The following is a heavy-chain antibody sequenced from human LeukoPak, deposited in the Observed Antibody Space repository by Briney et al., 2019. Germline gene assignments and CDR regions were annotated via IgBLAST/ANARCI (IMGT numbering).Heavy chain of an antibody. CDR2: IIPIFGTA. Sequence: SVKVSCKASGGTFSSYAISWVRQAPGQGLEWMGGIIPIFGTANYAQKFQGRVTITTDESTSTAYMELSSLRPEDTAVYYCARGLDSSGYYDYYYYYMDVWGKGTTVTVSS. V-gene: IGHV1-69*05. CDR3: ARGLDSSGYYDYYYYYMDV. J-gene: IGHJ6*03. CDR1: GGTFSSYA. D-gene: IGHD3-22*01.